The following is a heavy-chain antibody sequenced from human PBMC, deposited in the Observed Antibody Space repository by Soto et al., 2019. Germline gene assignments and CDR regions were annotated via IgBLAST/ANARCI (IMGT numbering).Heavy chain of an antibody. D-gene: IGHD6-13*01. CDR1: GGTFSSYG. CDR2: IIPIFDTS. V-gene: IGHV1-69*06. Sequence: SVKVSCKASGGTFSSYGINWVRQAPGQGLEWMGGIIPIFDTSNSAQKFQGRVTIIADKSTSTVYMELSSLRSEDTAVYYCARDIKRAAAAAYYYYNAMDVWGQGTTVTVSS. CDR3: ARDIKRAAAAAYYYYNAMDV. J-gene: IGHJ6*02.